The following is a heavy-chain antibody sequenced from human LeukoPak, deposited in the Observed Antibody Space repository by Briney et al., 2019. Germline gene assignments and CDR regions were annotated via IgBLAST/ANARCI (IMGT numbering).Heavy chain of an antibody. CDR3: ARGPPPYCSGDSCYSFLYLHH. D-gene: IGHD2-15*01. J-gene: IGHJ1*01. Sequence: GASVKVSCMASGYTFTSYDINWVRQATAQGLAWMGRMYSNSGNTGYAQKFQGRVTMTRNNPISTAYMELSTLRSEDTAVYYCARGPPPYCSGDSCYSFLYLHHWGQGTLVTVSS. CDR1: GYTFTSYD. CDR2: MYSNSGNT. V-gene: IGHV1-8*01.